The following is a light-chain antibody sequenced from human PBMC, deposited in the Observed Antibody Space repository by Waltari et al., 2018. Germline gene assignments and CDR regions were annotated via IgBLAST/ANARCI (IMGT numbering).Light chain of an antibody. J-gene: IGKJ2*01. CDR1: QSIIRY. CDR3: RQKYSTPTYT. V-gene: IGKV1-39*01. Sequence: DIQMTTSPSYPSAAVGVRVTITFRSSQSIIRYLNWYQQKPGKAPKLLFNAAYSLQSWDPPKFSGSRSWTQFTLTISSLQPEDYVTYYCRQKYSTPTYTFGQGTKLEIK. CDR2: AAY.